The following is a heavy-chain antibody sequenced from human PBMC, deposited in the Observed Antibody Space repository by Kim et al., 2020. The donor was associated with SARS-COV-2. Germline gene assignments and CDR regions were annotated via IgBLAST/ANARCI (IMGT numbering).Heavy chain of an antibody. Sequence: SETLSLTCAVSGGSISSSNWWSWVRQPPGKGLEWIGEIYHSGSTNYNPSLKSRVTISVDKSKNQFSLKLSSVTAADTAVYYCATDHDYGDYLDYYYGMDVWGQGTTVTVSS. D-gene: IGHD4-17*01. V-gene: IGHV4-4*02. CDR3: ATDHDYGDYLDYYYGMDV. CDR1: GGSISSSNW. J-gene: IGHJ6*02. CDR2: IYHSGST.